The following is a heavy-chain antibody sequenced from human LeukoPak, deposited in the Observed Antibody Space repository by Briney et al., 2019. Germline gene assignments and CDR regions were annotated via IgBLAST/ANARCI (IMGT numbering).Heavy chain of an antibody. Sequence: GGSLRLSCAASGFTFSSHAMSWVRQAPGKGLEWVSAISGSGGSTYYADSVKGRFTISRDKSKNTLYLQMNSLRAEDTAVYYCARDSVSSWRYYYYYYGMDVWGQGTTVTVSS. CDR3: ARDSVSSWRYYYYYYGMDV. J-gene: IGHJ6*02. V-gene: IGHV3-23*01. CDR1: GFTFSSHA. CDR2: ISGSGGST. D-gene: IGHD6-13*01.